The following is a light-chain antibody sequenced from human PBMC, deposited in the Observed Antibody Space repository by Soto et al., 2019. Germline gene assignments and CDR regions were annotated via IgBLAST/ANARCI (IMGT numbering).Light chain of an antibody. V-gene: IGLV1-40*01. Sequence: QSVLTQPPSVSGAPGQRVTISCTGSSSNIGTPYDVHWYQQLPGTAPKLLISGNTDRPSGVPDRFSGSKSGTSASLAITGLQAEDEADYYCQSYDTSLSVWVFDGGTKLTVL. J-gene: IGLJ3*02. CDR3: QSYDTSLSVWV. CDR2: GNT. CDR1: SSNIGTPYD.